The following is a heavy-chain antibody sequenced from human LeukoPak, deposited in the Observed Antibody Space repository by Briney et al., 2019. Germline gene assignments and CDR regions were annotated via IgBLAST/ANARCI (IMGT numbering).Heavy chain of an antibody. Sequence: PSQTLSLTCTVSGGSISSGGYYWSWIRQPPGKGLEWIGYIYHSGSTYYNPSLKSRVTISVDRSKNQFSLKLSSVTAADTAVYYCASFPKGDSSGYYYGSWAFDIRGQGTMVTVSS. J-gene: IGHJ3*02. V-gene: IGHV4-30-2*01. D-gene: IGHD3-22*01. CDR2: IYHSGST. CDR1: GGSISSGGYY. CDR3: ASFPKGDSSGYYYGSWAFDI.